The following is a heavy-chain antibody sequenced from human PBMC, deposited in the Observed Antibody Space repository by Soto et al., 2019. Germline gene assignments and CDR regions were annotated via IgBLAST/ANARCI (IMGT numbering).Heavy chain of an antibody. D-gene: IGHD6-19*01. V-gene: IGHV3-23*01. Sequence: PGGSLRLSCATSGFTFSSYAMSWVRQAPGEGLEWVSAVSSIGGITYYADSVKGRFTISRDNSKNTLYLQMNSLRAEDTAVYYCAKDMTPVAGKYYYYYGMDVWGQGTTVTVSS. CDR2: VSSIGGIT. CDR1: GFTFSSYA. J-gene: IGHJ6*02. CDR3: AKDMTPVAGKYYYYYGMDV.